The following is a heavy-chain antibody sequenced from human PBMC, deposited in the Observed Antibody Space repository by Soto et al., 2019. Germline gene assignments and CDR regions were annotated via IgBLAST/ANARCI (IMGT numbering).Heavy chain of an antibody. J-gene: IGHJ4*02. CDR2: IYHSGST. V-gene: IGHV4-4*02. CDR1: GGSISSSNW. Sequence: QVQLQESGPGLVKPSGTLSLTCAVSGGSISSSNWWRWVRQPPGKGLEWIGEIYHSGSTNYNPSLKSRVTVSVDKSKNQFSLKLSSVPAADTAVYDCARQEVTAMGRYFDYWGQGTLVTVSS. CDR3: ARQEVTAMGRYFDY. D-gene: IGHD2-21*02.